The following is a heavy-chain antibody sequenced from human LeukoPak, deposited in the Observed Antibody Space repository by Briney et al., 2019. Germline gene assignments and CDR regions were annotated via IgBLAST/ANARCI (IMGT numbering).Heavy chain of an antibody. J-gene: IGHJ2*01. CDR3: VRSNSGYDFYWYFDL. CDR1: GDPINSGSYY. Sequence: SETLSLTCTVSGDPINSGSYYWSWIRQPAGKGLEWIGRIYSSGNTKYNPSLKSRVTVSADTSKNQFSLKLNSVTAADTAMYYCVRSNSGYDFYWYFDLWGRGTLVTDSS. V-gene: IGHV4-61*02. D-gene: IGHD5-12*01. CDR2: IYSSGNT.